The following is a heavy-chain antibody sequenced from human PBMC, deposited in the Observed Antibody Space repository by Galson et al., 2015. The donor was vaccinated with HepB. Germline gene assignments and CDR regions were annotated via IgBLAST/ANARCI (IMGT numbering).Heavy chain of an antibody. V-gene: IGHV6-1*01. J-gene: IGHJ5*02. D-gene: IGHD6-13*01. CDR3: ASSSWYNWFDP. Sequence: CAISGDSVSSNSAAWNWIRQSSSRGLEWLGRTYYRSKWYNDYAVSVKSRITINPDTSKNQFSLRLNSVTPEDTAVYYCASSSWYNWFDPWGQGTLVTVS. CDR2: TYYRSKWYN. CDR1: GDSVSSNSAA.